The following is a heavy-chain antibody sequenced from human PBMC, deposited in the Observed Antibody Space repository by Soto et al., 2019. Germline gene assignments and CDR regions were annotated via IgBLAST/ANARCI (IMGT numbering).Heavy chain of an antibody. CDR3: ARQGTGWLYYDY. CDR2: IYYSGST. J-gene: IGHJ4*02. D-gene: IGHD6-19*01. Sequence: SETLSLTCTVSGGSISSSSYYWAWIRQPPGKGLEWIGTIYYSGSTYYNPSLKSRVTISVDTSKNQFSLKLSSVTAADTAVYYCARQGTGWLYYDYWGQGTLVTVSS. CDR1: GGSISSSSYY. V-gene: IGHV4-39*01.